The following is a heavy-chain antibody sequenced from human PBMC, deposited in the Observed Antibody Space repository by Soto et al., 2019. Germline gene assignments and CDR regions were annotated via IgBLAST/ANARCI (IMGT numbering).Heavy chain of an antibody. Sequence: SETLSLTCTVSGGSISSGDYYWSWIRQSPGKGLEWIGYIYYSGSTYYNPSLKSRVTISVDTSKNQFSLKLSSVTAADTAVYYCARYYDILTGYTYYYGMDVWGQGTTVTVSS. J-gene: IGHJ6*02. D-gene: IGHD3-9*01. CDR1: GGSISSGDYY. CDR3: ARYYDILTGYTYYYGMDV. V-gene: IGHV4-30-4*01. CDR2: IYYSGST.